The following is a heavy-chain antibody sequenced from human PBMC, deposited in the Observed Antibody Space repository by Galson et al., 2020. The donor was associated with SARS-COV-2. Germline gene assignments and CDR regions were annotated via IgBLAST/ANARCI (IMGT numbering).Heavy chain of an antibody. V-gene: IGHV3-21*01. J-gene: IGHJ4*02. CDR2: ISGSSNHI. Sequence: GESLKISCAASGFTLSSSSMNWVRQFPGKGLEWVSSISGSSNHIYYADSVKGRFTISRDNAKNSLYLQMNSLRAEDTAVYYCARDSDSSSWYVMREYNHLPYYFDYWGQGTLVTVSS. CDR3: ARDSDSSSWYVMREYNHLPYYFDY. CDR1: GFTLSSSS. D-gene: IGHD6-13*01.